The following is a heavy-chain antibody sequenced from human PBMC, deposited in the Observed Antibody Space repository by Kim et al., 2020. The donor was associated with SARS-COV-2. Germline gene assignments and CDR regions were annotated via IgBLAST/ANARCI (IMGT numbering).Heavy chain of an antibody. V-gene: IGHV4-59*01. Sequence: NPSLKSRVTISVDTSKNQFSLKLSSVTAADTAVYYCARDRPGGAYNWFDPWGQGTLVTVSS. CDR3: ARDRPGGAYNWFDP. J-gene: IGHJ5*02. D-gene: IGHD3-16*01.